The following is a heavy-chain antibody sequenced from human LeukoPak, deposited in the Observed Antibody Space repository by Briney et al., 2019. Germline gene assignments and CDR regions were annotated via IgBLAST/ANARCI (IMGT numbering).Heavy chain of an antibody. D-gene: IGHD4-23*01. V-gene: IGHV1-8*01. CDR1: GYTFTSYD. J-gene: IGHJ4*02. CDR2: MNPNSGNT. Sequence: ASVKVSCKASGYTFTSYDINWVRQATGQGLEWMGWMNPNSGNTGYAQKFQGRVTMTRNTSISTANMELSSLRSEDTAVYYCARSVVTPYQYYFDYWGQGTLVTVSS. CDR3: ARSVVTPYQYYFDY.